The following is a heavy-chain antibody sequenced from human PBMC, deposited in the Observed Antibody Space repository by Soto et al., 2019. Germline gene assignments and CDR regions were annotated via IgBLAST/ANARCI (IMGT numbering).Heavy chain of an antibody. V-gene: IGHV1-2*04. CDR3: ARVGPGGRSYARSDGMDV. Sequence: ASVKVSCKASGYTFTGYYMHWVRQAPGQGLEWMGWINPNSGGTNYAQKFQGWVTMTRDTSISTAYMELSRLRSDDTAVYYCARVGPGGRSYARSDGMDVWGQGTTVTVSS. CDR2: INPNSGGT. J-gene: IGHJ6*02. D-gene: IGHD2-2*01. CDR1: GYTFTGYY.